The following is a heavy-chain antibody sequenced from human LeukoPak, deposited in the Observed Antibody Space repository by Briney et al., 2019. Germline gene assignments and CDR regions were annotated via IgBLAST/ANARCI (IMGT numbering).Heavy chain of an antibody. CDR2: IIPVFDTA. CDR1: GGTSGSYT. Sequence: ASVKVSCTASGGTSGSYTISWVRQAPGQGLEWMGGIIPVFDTATYAQTFQGSVTIPADKSTSRAYMELSSLRSEDTALYYCARSPLSNYYYIDVWGKGTTVTVSS. J-gene: IGHJ6*03. CDR3: ARSPLSNYYYIDV. V-gene: IGHV1-69*06.